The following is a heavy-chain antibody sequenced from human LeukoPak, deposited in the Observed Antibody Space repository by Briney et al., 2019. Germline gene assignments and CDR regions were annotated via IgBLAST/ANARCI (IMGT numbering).Heavy chain of an antibody. Sequence: GGSLRLSCAASGFIFSSFAMNWVRQAPGKGLEWVSIISGSGDSTYYTDSVRGRFIISRDNSKNTLYLQMNSLRAEDTAVYYCAELGITMIGGVWGKGTTVTISS. CDR3: AELGITMIGGV. D-gene: IGHD3-10*02. CDR1: GFIFSSFA. V-gene: IGHV3-23*01. CDR2: ISGSGDST. J-gene: IGHJ6*04.